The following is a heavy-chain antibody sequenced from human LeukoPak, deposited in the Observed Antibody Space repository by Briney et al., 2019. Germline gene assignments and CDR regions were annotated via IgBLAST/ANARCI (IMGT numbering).Heavy chain of an antibody. CDR3: AKGSYYDSSGYPDY. CDR1: GFTFDDYA. D-gene: IGHD3-22*01. Sequence: PGGSLRLSCAASGFTFDDYAMHWVRQAPGKGLEWVSGISWNSGSIGYADSVKGRFTISRDNAKNSLYLQMNSLRAEDMALYYCAKGSYYDSSGYPDYWGQGTLVIVSS. CDR2: ISWNSGSI. V-gene: IGHV3-9*03. J-gene: IGHJ4*02.